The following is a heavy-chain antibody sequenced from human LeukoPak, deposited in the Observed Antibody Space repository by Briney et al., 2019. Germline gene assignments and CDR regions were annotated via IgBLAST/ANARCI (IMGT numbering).Heavy chain of an antibody. CDR1: GFIFSSYE. Sequence: PGGSLRLSCETSGFIFSSYEMNWVRQAPGKGLEWVSYVSSSSSIYYADSVKGRFTISRDNAKSSLYLQMNSLRAEDTAVYYCARGGGGYYYDSSGYSAFWGQGTLVTVSS. CDR3: ARGGGGYYYDSSGYSAF. CDR2: VSSSSSI. J-gene: IGHJ4*02. D-gene: IGHD3-22*01. V-gene: IGHV3-48*03.